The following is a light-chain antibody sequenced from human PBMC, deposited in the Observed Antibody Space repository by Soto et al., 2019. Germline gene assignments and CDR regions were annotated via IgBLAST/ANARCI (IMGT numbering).Light chain of an antibody. J-gene: IGLJ3*02. CDR2: SNS. V-gene: IGLV1-40*01. Sequence: QSVLTQPPSVSGAPGQRVTISCTGSSSNIGAGYDVHWYQQLPGTAPKLLIYSNSNRPSGVPDRISGSKSGTSASLAITGRTDEDEADYYCQSYDSSLSGRVFGGGTALTVL. CDR1: SSNIGAGYD. CDR3: QSYDSSLSGRV.